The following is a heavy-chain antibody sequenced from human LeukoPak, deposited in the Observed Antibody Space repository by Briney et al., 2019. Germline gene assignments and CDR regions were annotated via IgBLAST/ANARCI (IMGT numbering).Heavy chain of an antibody. J-gene: IGHJ6*02. V-gene: IGHV3-30*18. CDR3: AKDIVVVPAAIYYYYGMDV. CDR2: ISYDGSNK. D-gene: IGHD2-2*01. CDR1: GFTFSSYG. Sequence: VQPGRSLILSYAASGFTFSSYGMHWVRQAPGKGLEWVAVISYDGSNKYYADSVKGRFTISRDNSKNTLYLQMNSLRAEDTAVYYCAKDIVVVPAAIYYYYGMDVWGQGTTVTVSS.